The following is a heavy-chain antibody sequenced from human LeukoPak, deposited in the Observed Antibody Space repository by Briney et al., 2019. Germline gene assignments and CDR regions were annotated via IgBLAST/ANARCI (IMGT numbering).Heavy chain of an antibody. CDR1: GYTFTSYY. CDR2: INPSGGST. V-gene: IGHV1-46*01. J-gene: IGHJ5*02. CDR3: ARAANYDFWSGYLSHNWFDP. D-gene: IGHD3-3*01. Sequence: ASVKVSCKSSGYTFTSYYMHWVRQAPGQGLEWMGIINPSGGSTSYAQKFQGRVTMTRDMSTSTVYMELSSLRSEDTAVYCCARAANYDFWSGYLSHNWFDPWGQGTLVTVSS.